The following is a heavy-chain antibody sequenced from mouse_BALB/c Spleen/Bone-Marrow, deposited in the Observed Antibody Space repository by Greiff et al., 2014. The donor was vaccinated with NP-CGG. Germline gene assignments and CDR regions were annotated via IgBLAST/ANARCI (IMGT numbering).Heavy chain of an antibody. CDR3: ANYYYGSHFDY. CDR2: IDPANGNT. J-gene: IGHJ2*01. CDR1: GFNIKDTY. Sequence: LKQSGAALVKPGASVKLSCTASGFNIKDTYMHWVKQRPEQGLEWIGRIDPANGNTKYDPKFQGKATITADTSSNTAYLQLSSLTSEDTAVYYCANYYYGSHFDYWGQGTTLTVSS. D-gene: IGHD1-1*01. V-gene: IGHV14-3*02.